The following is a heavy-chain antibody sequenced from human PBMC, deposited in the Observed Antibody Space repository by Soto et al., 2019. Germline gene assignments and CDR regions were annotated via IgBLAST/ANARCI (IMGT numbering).Heavy chain of an antibody. J-gene: IGHJ6*02. Sequence: QVQLVQSGAEVKKPGYSVKVSCKASGGTFSTYGINWVRQAPGQGLEWMGGIIPIFDTTTYAQKFQGKFTITADESTSTVYMGLSSMRSEDTAVYYCGGDEAAAATSGMDVWGQGTTVTVSS. CDR1: GGTFSTYG. CDR2: IIPIFDTT. CDR3: GGDEAAAATSGMDV. D-gene: IGHD6-13*01. V-gene: IGHV1-69*01.